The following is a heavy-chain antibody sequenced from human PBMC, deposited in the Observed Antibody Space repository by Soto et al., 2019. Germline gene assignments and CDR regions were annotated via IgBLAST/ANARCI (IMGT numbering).Heavy chain of an antibody. Sequence: GGSLRLSCAASGFTVSSNYMSWVRHAPGKGLEWVSVIYSGGSTYYADSVKGRFTISRDNSKNTLYLQMNSLRAEDTAVYYCARYSSGWGNTYCDYWGPGTLVTDS. CDR2: IYSGGST. CDR1: GFTVSSNY. J-gene: IGHJ4*02. D-gene: IGHD6-19*01. CDR3: ARYSSGWGNTYCDY. V-gene: IGHV3-66*01.